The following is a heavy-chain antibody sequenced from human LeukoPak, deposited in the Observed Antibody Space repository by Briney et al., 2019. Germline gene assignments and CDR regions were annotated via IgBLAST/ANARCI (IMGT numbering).Heavy chain of an antibody. CDR3: ARSDSSGYYFVY. V-gene: IGHV4-30-4*01. J-gene: IGHJ4*02. Sequence: PSETLSLTCTVSGGSISSGDYYWSWIRQPPGKGLEWIGYIYYSGSTYYNPSLKSRVTISVDTSKNQFSLKLSSVTAADTAVYYCARSDSSGYYFVYWGQGTLVTVSS. CDR1: GGSISSGDYY. CDR2: IYYSGST. D-gene: IGHD3-22*01.